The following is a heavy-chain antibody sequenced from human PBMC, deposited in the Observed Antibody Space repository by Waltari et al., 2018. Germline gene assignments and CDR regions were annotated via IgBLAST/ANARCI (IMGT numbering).Heavy chain of an antibody. Sequence: QVLLQQWGAGLLKPSGTRSLTCAVYGGSFSGYYWTWIRQPPGMGREWMGETNQSGTTNANTSLKSRVTMSVDTSKNEFSLNLSSVTAEDAAVYYCASGRNYAGHLPDYWGQGNMVTVSS. D-gene: IGHD1-7*01. CDR3: ASGRNYAGHLPDY. CDR2: TNQSGTT. V-gene: IGHV4-34*01. CDR1: GGSFSGYY. J-gene: IGHJ4*02.